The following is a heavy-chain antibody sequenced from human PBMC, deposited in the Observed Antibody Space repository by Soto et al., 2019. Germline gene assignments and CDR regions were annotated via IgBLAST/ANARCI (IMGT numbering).Heavy chain of an antibody. CDR2: INPNSGGT. CDR3: ARVPYASRAPPHRWFDYYFDY. CDR1: GYTFSGDY. J-gene: IGHJ4*02. V-gene: IGHV1-2*02. D-gene: IGHD3-22*01. Sequence: ASVKVSCKASGYTFSGDYRHWVRQAPGQGLEWMGWINPNSGGTNYAQKFQGRVTMPRDTSISTAYMELSRLRSDDTAVYYCARVPYASRAPPHRWFDYYFDYWGQGTLVTAPQ.